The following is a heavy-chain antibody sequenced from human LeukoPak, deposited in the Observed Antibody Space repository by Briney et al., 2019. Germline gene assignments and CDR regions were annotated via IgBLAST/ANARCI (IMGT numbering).Heavy chain of an antibody. Sequence: ASVKVSCKASGYTFTSYAMNWVRQAPGQGLEWMGWINPNSGGTNYAQKFQGRVTMTTDTSTSTAYMELSSLRSEDTAVYYCARLSSSWFYFDYWGQGTLVTVSS. V-gene: IGHV1-2*02. CDR2: INPNSGGT. J-gene: IGHJ4*02. D-gene: IGHD6-13*01. CDR1: GYTFTSYA. CDR3: ARLSSSWFYFDY.